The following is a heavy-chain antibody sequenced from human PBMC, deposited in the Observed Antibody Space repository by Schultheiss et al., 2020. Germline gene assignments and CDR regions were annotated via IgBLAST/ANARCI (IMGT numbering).Heavy chain of an antibody. D-gene: IGHD2-15*01. J-gene: IGHJ5*02. CDR1: GGSFSGYS. V-gene: IGHV4-34*01. CDR2: INHSGST. Sequence: SQTLSLTCAVYGGSFSGYSWSWIRQPPGKGLEWIGEINHSGSTNYNPSLKSRVTISVDTSKNQFSLNLSSVTAADTAVYYCARRGRYCSGGSCYSGGRWWFDPWGQGTLVTVYS. CDR3: ARRGRYCSGGSCYSGGRWWFDP.